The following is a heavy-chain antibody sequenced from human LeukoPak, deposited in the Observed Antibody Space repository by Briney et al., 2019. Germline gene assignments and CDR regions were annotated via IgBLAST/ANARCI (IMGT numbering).Heavy chain of an antibody. J-gene: IGHJ5*02. D-gene: IGHD2-2*01. CDR1: GGTFSSYA. CDR3: ARGKLWDIVVVPAANFWFDP. CDR2: LIPIFGTA. Sequence: SSVKVSCKASGGTFSSYAISWVRQAPGQGLEWMGGLIPIFGTANYAQKFQGRVTITTDESTSTAYMELSSLRSEDTAVYYCARGKLWDIVVVPAANFWFDPWGQGTLVTVSS. V-gene: IGHV1-69*05.